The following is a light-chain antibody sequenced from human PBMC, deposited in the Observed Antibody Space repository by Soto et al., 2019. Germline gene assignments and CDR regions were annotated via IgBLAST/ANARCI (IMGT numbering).Light chain of an antibody. CDR3: QQYNNWPFT. J-gene: IGKJ4*01. CDR1: QSVSSN. Sequence: EIVMTQSPATLSVSPGERTTLSCRASQSVSSNLAWYQQKPGQAPRLLIYGASTRATGIPARLSGSGSGTEFTLTISSLQSEDFAVYYCQQYNNWPFTFGGGTKV. CDR2: GAS. V-gene: IGKV3-15*01.